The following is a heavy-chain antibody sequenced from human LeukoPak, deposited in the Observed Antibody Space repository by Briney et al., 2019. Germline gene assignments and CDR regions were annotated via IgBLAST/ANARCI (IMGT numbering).Heavy chain of an antibody. V-gene: IGHV4-4*02. CDR1: GGSINSINW. Sequence: SETLSLTCAVSGGSINSINWWSWVRQPPGQGLEWIGEMYHTGGFNYNPSLKSRVTISLDKSQNQFFLRLSSVTAADTAVYYCARKNGYCSGGSCSPGVFDYWGQGTLVTVSS. J-gene: IGHJ4*02. CDR2: MYHTGGF. D-gene: IGHD2-15*01. CDR3: ARKNGYCSGGSCSPGVFDY.